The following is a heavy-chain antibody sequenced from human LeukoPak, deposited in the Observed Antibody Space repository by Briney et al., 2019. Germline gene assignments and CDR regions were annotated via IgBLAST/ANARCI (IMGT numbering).Heavy chain of an antibody. CDR3: AKVPAAMEDYYYYYMDV. Sequence: GVLRLSCAASGFTFSSYGMSWVRQAPGKGLEWVSVISGSGGSTYYADSVKGRFTISRDNSKNTLYLQMNSLRAEDTAVYYCAKVPAAMEDYYYYYMDVWGKGTTVTISS. J-gene: IGHJ6*03. D-gene: IGHD2-2*01. CDR1: GFTFSSYG. V-gene: IGHV3-23*01. CDR2: ISGSGGST.